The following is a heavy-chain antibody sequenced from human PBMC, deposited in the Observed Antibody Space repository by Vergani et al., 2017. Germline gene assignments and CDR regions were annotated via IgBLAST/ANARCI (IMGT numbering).Heavy chain of an antibody. J-gene: IGHJ6*03. CDR1: GFTLSSHA. CDR2: IWYDGSKE. D-gene: IGHD2-8*01. V-gene: IGHV3-33*01. Sequence: QVQLEESGGGVVQPGRSLRLSCAGSGFTLSSHAMHWVRQAPGKGLEWVAFIWYDGSKEYYADSVKGRFTISRDNSKNTLYLQMNNLRAADTAVYYCARSGYCAHGVCHMTYYYYMDVWGKGTVVTVSS. CDR3: ARSGYCAHGVCHMTYYYYMDV.